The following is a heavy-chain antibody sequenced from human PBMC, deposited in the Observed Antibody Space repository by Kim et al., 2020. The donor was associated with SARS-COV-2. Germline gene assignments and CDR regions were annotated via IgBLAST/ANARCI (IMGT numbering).Heavy chain of an antibody. CDR2: ISYDGSNK. CDR3: ARPPTDEVRYFDWYYFDY. V-gene: IGHV3-30*04. Sequence: GGSLRLSCAASGFTFSSYAMHWVRQAPGKGLEWVAVISYDGSNKYYADSVKGRFTISRDNSKNTLYLQMNSLRAEDTAVYYCARPPTDEVRYFDWYYFDYWGQGTLVTVSS. J-gene: IGHJ4*02. CDR1: GFTFSSYA. D-gene: IGHD3-9*01.